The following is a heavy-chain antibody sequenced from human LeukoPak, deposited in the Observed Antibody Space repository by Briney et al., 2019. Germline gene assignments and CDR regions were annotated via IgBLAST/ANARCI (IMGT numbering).Heavy chain of an antibody. D-gene: IGHD2-2*01. CDR1: GGTFSSYA. CDR3: ARDQGYCSSTSCYHNYYYYVDV. Sequence: WASVKVSCKASGGTFSSYAISWVRQAPGQGLEWMGGIIPIFGTANYAQKFQGRVTITTDESTSTAYMELSSLRSEDTAVYYCARDQGYCSSTSCYHNYYYYVDVWGKGTTVTVSS. CDR2: IIPIFGTA. V-gene: IGHV1-69*05. J-gene: IGHJ6*03.